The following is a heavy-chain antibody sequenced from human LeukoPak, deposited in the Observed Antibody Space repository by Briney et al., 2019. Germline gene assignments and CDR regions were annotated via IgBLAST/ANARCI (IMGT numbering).Heavy chain of an antibody. CDR2: SFYSGSS. CDR3: ARDYDYYETTGHRHRHFDV. Sequence: SETLSLICSVSGGSVKTSSNYWGWIRQPPGKGPEWLGSSFYSGSSYYNPSLKSRVTISVDTSRNQFSMRLTSVTAADTAIYYCARDYDYYETTGHRHRHFDVWGRGTLVIVSS. J-gene: IGHJ2*01. D-gene: IGHD3-22*01. V-gene: IGHV4-39*07. CDR1: GGSVKTSSNY.